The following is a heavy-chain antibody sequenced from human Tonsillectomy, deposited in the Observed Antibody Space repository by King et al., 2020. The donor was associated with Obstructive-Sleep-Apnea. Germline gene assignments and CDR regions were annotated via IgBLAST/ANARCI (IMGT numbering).Heavy chain of an antibody. CDR3: AQRYYGPYSDYFQH. D-gene: IGHD2-15*01. Sequence: HITLKESGPTVVRPTQTLTLTCSFSGFSLNTRGVGVGWIRQPPGKALEWLALIYWDNDLRYSPSLKNRLTITKDTSKNQVILKMTDMDPVDTATYFCAQRYYGPYSDYFQHWGRGTLVIVSS. CDR1: GFSLNTRGVG. CDR2: IYWDNDL. V-gene: IGHV2-5*02. J-gene: IGHJ1*01.